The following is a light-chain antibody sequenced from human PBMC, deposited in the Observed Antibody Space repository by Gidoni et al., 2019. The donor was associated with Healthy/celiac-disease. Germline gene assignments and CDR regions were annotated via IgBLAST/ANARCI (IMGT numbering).Light chain of an antibody. CDR2: DAS. V-gene: IGKV3-11*01. CDR1: QSVSSY. CDR3: QQRSNWLT. Sequence: ELVLTQSPATLSLSPGERATLSCRASQSVSSYLAWYQQKPGQAPRLLIYDASNRATGSPARFSVSGSGTDFTLTISSLEPEDFAVYYCQQRSNWLTFGGXTKVEIK. J-gene: IGKJ4*01.